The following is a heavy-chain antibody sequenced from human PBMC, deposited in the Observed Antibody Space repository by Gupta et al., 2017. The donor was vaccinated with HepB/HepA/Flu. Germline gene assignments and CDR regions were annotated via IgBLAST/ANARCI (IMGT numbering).Heavy chain of an antibody. CDR1: GFNFIDAS. Sequence: EGHLVESEGGLVKPGSSLRLTCVASGFNFIDASMTWVRQAPGKGLDWIGRIKRTADGGIVEYGTPARGRFTISRDDSKNSLSLQMHSLRPDDTAVYYCISLYFKVVGSMHWGQGALVAVST. CDR3: ISLYFKVVGSMH. CDR2: IKRTADGGIV. D-gene: IGHD1-26*01. V-gene: IGHV3-15*05. J-gene: IGHJ4*02.